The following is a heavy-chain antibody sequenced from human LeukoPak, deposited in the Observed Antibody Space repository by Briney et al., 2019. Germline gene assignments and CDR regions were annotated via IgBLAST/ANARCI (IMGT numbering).Heavy chain of an antibody. CDR1: GGSFSGYY. V-gene: IGHV4-34*01. J-gene: IGHJ4*02. CDR2: INHSGST. D-gene: IGHD6-19*01. CDR3: ARGFGYSSSSFGY. Sequence: PSETLSLTCAVYGGSFSGYYWSWIRQPPGKGLEWIGEINHSGSTNYNPSLKSRVTISVDTSKNQFSLKLSSVTAADTAVYYCARGFGYSSSSFGYWGQGTLVTVSS.